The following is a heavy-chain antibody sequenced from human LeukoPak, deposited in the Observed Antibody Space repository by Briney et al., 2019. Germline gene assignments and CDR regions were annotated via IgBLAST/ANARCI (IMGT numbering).Heavy chain of an antibody. CDR1: GFTFSDYA. CDR3: AKALFLGRLWLRGIDY. Sequence: GGSLRLSCAASGFTFSDYAMTWVRQTPGKGLEWVTTITSRSDSTYYADSVKGRFIISRDNSENTLYLQMSSLRADDTAVYYCAKALFLGRLWLRGIDYWGQGTQVTVSS. CDR2: ITSRSDST. D-gene: IGHD5-18*01. J-gene: IGHJ4*02. V-gene: IGHV3-23*01.